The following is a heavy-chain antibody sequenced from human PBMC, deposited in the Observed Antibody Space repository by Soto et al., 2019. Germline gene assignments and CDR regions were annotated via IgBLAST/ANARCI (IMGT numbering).Heavy chain of an antibody. CDR1: GGSISSGGYY. V-gene: IGHV4-31*03. J-gene: IGHJ6*02. CDR2: IYYSGST. D-gene: IGHD3-16*01. Sequence: SETLSLTCTVSGGSISSGGYYWSWIRQHPGKGLEWIGYIYYSGSTYYNPSLKSRVTISVDTSKNQFSLKLSSVNAADTAVYYCARYEVSESGYYSGMDVWGQGTTVTVSS. CDR3: ARYEVSESGYYSGMDV.